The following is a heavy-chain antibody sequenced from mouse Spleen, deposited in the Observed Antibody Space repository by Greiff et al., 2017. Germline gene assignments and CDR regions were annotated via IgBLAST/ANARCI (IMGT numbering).Heavy chain of an antibody. J-gene: IGHJ4*01. CDR2: INPSSGYT. CDR3: ARSASLMDY. V-gene: IGHV1-4*01. CDR1: GYTFTSYT. Sequence: QVQLKESGAELARPGASVKMSCKASGYTFTSYTMHWVKQRPGQGLEWIGYINPSSGYTKYNQKFKDKATLTADKSSSTAYMQLSSLTSEDSAVYYCARSASLMDYWGQGTSVTVSS.